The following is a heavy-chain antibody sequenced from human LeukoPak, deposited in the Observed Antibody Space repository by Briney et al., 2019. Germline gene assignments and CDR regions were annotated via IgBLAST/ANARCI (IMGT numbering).Heavy chain of an antibody. CDR1: GGTFISYA. D-gene: IGHD1-26*01. V-gene: IGHV1-69*13. Sequence: SVKVSCKASGGTFISYAISWVRQAPGQGLEWMGGIIPIFGTANYAQKFQGRVTITADESTSTAYMELSSLRSEDTAVYYCARSRGGATYPFDYWGQGTLVTVSS. CDR2: IIPIFGTA. J-gene: IGHJ4*02. CDR3: ARSRGGATYPFDY.